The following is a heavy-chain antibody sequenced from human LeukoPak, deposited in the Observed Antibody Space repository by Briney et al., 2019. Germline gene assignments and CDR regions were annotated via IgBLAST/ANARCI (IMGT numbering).Heavy chain of an antibody. Sequence: GASVKVSCKASGYTFTGYYMHWVRQAPGQGLEWMGWINPKSGGTNYAQKFQGRVTMTRDTSISTAYMELSRLRSDDTAVYYCARPAGVSSSWYPDAFDFWGQGTMVTVSS. D-gene: IGHD6-13*01. V-gene: IGHV1-2*02. CDR2: INPKSGGT. CDR3: ARPAGVSSSWYPDAFDF. CDR1: GYTFTGYY. J-gene: IGHJ3*01.